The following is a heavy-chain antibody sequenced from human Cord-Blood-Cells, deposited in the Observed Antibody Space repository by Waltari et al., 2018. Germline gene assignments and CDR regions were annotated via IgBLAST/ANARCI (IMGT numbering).Heavy chain of an antibody. D-gene: IGHD3-3*01. CDR1: GFSLSNARMG. J-gene: IGHJ4*02. CDR3: ARICYYDFWSGYYIDY. CDR2: IFSNDEK. V-gene: IGHV2-26*01. Sequence: QVTLKESGPVLVKPTETLTLTCTVSGFSLSNARMGVSWIRQPPGKALEWLAHIFSNDEKSYSTAQKSRLTISKDNSKSMMVLTMTNMDPVDTDTYYCARICYYDFWSGYYIDYWGQGTLVTVSS.